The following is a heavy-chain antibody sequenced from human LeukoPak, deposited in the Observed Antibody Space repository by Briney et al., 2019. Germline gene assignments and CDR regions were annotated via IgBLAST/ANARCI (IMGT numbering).Heavy chain of an antibody. J-gene: IGHJ6*03. CDR3: AKEELRRITMWGYMDV. Sequence: PGGSLRLSCVASGFTFSSHGMNWVRQAPGKGLEWVSGIIPSGHTTYYADSVKGRFTISRDNSKNTLYLQMNSLSAEDTAFYYCAKEELRRITMWGYMDVWGKGTTVTISS. V-gene: IGHV3-23*01. CDR2: IIPSGHTT. D-gene: IGHD3-10*02. CDR1: GFTFSSHG.